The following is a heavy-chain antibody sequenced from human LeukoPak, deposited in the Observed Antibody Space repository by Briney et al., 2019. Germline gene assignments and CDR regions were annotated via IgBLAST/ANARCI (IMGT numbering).Heavy chain of an antibody. V-gene: IGHV1-24*01. CDR1: GYTLTELS. CDR2: FDPEDGET. D-gene: IGHD3-10*01. CDR3: ATAFYYYGSGSHTLDY. J-gene: IGHJ4*02. Sequence: ASVKVSCKVSGYTLTELSMYWVRQAPGKGLEWMGGFDPEDGETIYAQKFQGRVTMTEDTSTDTAYMELSSLRSEDTAVYYCATAFYYYGSGSHTLDYWGQGTLVTVSS.